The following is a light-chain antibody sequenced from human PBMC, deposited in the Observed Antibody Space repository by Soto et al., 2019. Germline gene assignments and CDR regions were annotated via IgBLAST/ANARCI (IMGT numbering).Light chain of an antibody. CDR3: QRYNSAPLT. CDR1: QGISTY. Sequence: DIQMTQSPSSLSASVGDRVTITCRASQGISTYLAWFQQRPGKVPKLLIYAASTLQSGVPSRFSGSGSGTAFTLTISSLQPEDVATYYCQRYNSAPLTFGQGTKVEIK. V-gene: IGKV1-27*01. J-gene: IGKJ1*01. CDR2: AAS.